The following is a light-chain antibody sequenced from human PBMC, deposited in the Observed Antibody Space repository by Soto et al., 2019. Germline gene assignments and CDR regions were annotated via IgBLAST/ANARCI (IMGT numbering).Light chain of an antibody. Sequence: IVLTQSPGTLSLSPGERTTLSCRASQSVSSNFLDWYQQKPGQAPRLLIYGASSRATGIPDRFSGSGSGTDFTLPISRLEPKDFAVYYCQQYETSPRTCGQGPKVEL. J-gene: IGKJ1*01. CDR1: QSVSSNF. CDR2: GAS. CDR3: QQYETSPRT. V-gene: IGKV3-20*01.